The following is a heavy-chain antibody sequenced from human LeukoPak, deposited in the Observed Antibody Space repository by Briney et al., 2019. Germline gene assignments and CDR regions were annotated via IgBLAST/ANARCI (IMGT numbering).Heavy chain of an antibody. CDR3: ARQRLAYYYDSSGYPVDY. D-gene: IGHD3-22*01. J-gene: IGHJ4*02. CDR2: IIPIFGTA. Sequence: ASVKVSCKASGGTFSSYAISWVRQAPGQGLEWMGRIIPIFGTANYAQKFQGRVTITTDESTSTAYMELSSLRSEDTAVYYCARQRLAYYYDSSGYPVDYWGQGTLVTVSS. V-gene: IGHV1-69*05. CDR1: GGTFSSYA.